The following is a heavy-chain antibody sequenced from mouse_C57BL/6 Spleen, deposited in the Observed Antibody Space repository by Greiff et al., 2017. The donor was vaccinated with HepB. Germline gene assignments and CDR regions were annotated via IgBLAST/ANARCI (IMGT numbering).Heavy chain of an antibody. V-gene: IGHV1-81*01. Sequence: QVHLQQSGAELARPGASVKLSCKASGYTFTSYGISWVKQRTGQGLEWIGEIYPRSGNTYYNEKFKGKATLTADKSSSTAYMELRSLTSEDSAVYFCVLITTVVEYAMDYWGQGTSVTVSS. CDR3: VLITTVVEYAMDY. D-gene: IGHD1-1*01. J-gene: IGHJ4*01. CDR1: GYTFTSYG. CDR2: IYPRSGNT.